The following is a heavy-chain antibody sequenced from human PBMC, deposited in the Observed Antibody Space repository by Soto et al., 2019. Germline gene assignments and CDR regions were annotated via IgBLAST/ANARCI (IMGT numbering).Heavy chain of an antibody. CDR2: ISSSSSYI. D-gene: IGHD6-13*01. CDR1: GFTFSSYS. Sequence: EVQLVESGGGLVKPGGSLRLSCAASGFTFSSYSMNWVRQAPGKGLEWVSSISSSSSYIYYADSVKGRFTISRDNAKNSLYLQMTSLRAEDTAVYYCARDRIAAAGKDYWGQGTLVTVSS. V-gene: IGHV3-21*01. J-gene: IGHJ4*02. CDR3: ARDRIAAAGKDY.